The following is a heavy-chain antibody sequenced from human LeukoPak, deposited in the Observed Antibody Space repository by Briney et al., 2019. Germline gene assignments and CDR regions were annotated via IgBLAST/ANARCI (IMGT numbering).Heavy chain of an antibody. Sequence: SETLSLTCAVYGGSFSGYYWSWIRQPPGKGLEWIGEINHSGSTNYNPSLKSRITISVDTSKNQVSLKLTSVTAADTAVYYCARAGGRPPIAYSAPKYSGYGRYFDYWGQGTLVTVSS. CDR1: GGSFSGYY. V-gene: IGHV4-34*01. CDR3: ARAGGRPPIAYSAPKYSGYGRYFDY. J-gene: IGHJ4*02. CDR2: INHSGST. D-gene: IGHD5-12*01.